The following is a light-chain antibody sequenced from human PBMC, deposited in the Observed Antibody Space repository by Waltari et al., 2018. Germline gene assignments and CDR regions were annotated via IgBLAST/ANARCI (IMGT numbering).Light chain of an antibody. Sequence: EIVLTQSPGTLSLSLGERATLSCSASQTVRTTYLAWYQQKPGQAPTLLSYGASSRATGIPDRFSGSGSGTDFSLTISSLEPEDFAVYYCQQYDISPLTFGGGTKVEIK. CDR2: GAS. CDR1: QTVRTTY. CDR3: QQYDISPLT. V-gene: IGKV3-20*01. J-gene: IGKJ4*01.